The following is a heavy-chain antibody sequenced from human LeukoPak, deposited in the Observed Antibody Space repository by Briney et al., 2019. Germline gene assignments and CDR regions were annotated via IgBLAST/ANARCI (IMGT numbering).Heavy chain of an antibody. V-gene: IGHV1-8*03. CDR1: GYTFTSYD. J-gene: IGHJ4*02. CDR2: MNPNSGNT. D-gene: IGHD3-22*01. CDR3: ARSGYYYDSSGYYQVDY. Sequence: ASVKVSCKASGYTFTSYDINWVRQATGQGLEWMGWMNPNSGNTGHAQKFQGRVTITRKTSISTAYIEVSILRSEDTAVYYCARSGYYYDSSGYYQVDYCGQGTLVTVSS.